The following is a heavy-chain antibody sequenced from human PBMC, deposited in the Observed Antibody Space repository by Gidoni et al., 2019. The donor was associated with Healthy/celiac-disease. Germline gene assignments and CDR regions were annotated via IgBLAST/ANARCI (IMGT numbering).Heavy chain of an antibody. D-gene: IGHD3-16*02. V-gene: IGHV3-9*01. Sequence: EVQLVESGGGLVQPGRSLRLSCAASGFPFDDYAMHWVRQAPGKGLEWVSGISWNSGSIGYADSVKGRFTISRDNAKNSLYLQMNSLRAEDTALYCCAKTGARMITFGGVIVNWGQGTLVTVSS. J-gene: IGHJ4*02. CDR1: GFPFDDYA. CDR2: ISWNSGSI. CDR3: AKTGARMITFGGVIVN.